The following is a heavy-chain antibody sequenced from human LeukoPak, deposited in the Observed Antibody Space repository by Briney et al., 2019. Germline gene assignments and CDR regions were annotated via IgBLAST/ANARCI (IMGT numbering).Heavy chain of an antibody. Sequence: EASVKVSCKASGYTFTGYYMHWVRQAPGQGLEWMGWINPNSGGTNYAQKFQGRVTMTRDTSISTAYMELSRLRSEDTAVYYCARGPLGAYYDYVWGSYRQEPLDYWGQGTLVTVSS. V-gene: IGHV1-2*02. D-gene: IGHD3-16*02. CDR1: GYTFTGYY. CDR3: ARGPLGAYYDYVWGSYRQEPLDY. J-gene: IGHJ4*02. CDR2: INPNSGGT.